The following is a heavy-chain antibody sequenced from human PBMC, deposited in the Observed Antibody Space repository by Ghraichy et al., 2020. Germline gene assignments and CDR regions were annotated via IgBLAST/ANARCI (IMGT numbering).Heavy chain of an antibody. J-gene: IGHJ3*02. CDR2: IYYSGST. CDR3: ARVPRNLYAFDI. D-gene: IGHD1-14*01. CDR1: GGSIRDGDFY. Sequence: SETLSLTCSVSGGSIRDGDFYWNWVRQLPGKGLEWIGFIYYSGSTFYNPTLKSRVTISMDTSRNPFSLSLSSVTAADTAVYCCARVPRNLYAFDIWGQGTLGTVSS. V-gene: IGHV4-31*03.